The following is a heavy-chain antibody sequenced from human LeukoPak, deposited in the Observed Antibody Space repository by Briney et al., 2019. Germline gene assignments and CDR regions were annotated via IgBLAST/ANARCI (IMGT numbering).Heavy chain of an antibody. CDR1: RGSISTYF. V-gene: IGHV4-59*08. CDR3: ARLYCSSTSCSTARSNWFDP. J-gene: IGHJ5*02. D-gene: IGHD2-2*01. Sequence: SETLSLTCTVSRGSISTYFWSWIRQPPGKGLEWIGYIYHSGSTNYNPSLKSRVTISIDTSKNQFSLKLSSVTAADTAVYYCARLYCSSTSCSTARSNWFDPWGQGTLVTVSS. CDR2: IYHSGST.